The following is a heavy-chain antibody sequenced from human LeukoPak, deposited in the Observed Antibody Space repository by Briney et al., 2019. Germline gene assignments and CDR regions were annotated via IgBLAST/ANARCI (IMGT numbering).Heavy chain of an antibody. V-gene: IGHV4-61*09. Sequence: SQTLSLTCTVSGGSTSSGDSYWTWIRQPAGKGLEWIGHMYTSGTTDYNPSLKSRVTISVDTSKNFSLKLSSVTAADTAVYYCARFYGGGDYFDYWGQGTLVTVSS. J-gene: IGHJ4*02. CDR2: MYTSGTT. CDR1: GGSTSSGDSY. D-gene: IGHD3-16*01. CDR3: ARFYGGGDYFDY.